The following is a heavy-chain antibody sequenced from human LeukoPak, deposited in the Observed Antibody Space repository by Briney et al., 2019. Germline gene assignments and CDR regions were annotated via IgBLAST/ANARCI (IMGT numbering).Heavy chain of an antibody. CDR2: IKEDGSKK. Sequence: GGSLRLSCVDSGFTFSSYWMSWVRQAPGKRLEWVANIKEDGSKKYYVDSVKGRFTISRDNAKNSLYLQMNSLRAEDTAMYYCARDGRGGFLDYWGQGTLVTVSS. V-gene: IGHV3-7*01. D-gene: IGHD3-10*01. J-gene: IGHJ4*02. CDR3: ARDGRGGFLDY. CDR1: GFTFSSYW.